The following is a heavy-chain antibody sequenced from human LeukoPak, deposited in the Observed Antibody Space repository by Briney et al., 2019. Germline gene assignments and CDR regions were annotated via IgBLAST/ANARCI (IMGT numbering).Heavy chain of an antibody. V-gene: IGHV3-23*01. CDR2: ISGSAGST. CDR3: AKGRVYSYGLFDY. J-gene: IGHJ4*02. D-gene: IGHD5-18*01. CDR1: GFTFSSYA. Sequence: PGGSLRLSCAASGFTFSSYAMSWVRQAPGKGLEWVSAISGSAGSTYYADSVKGRFTISRDNSKNTLYLQMNSLRAEDTAVYYCAKGRVYSYGLFDYWGQGTLVTVSS.